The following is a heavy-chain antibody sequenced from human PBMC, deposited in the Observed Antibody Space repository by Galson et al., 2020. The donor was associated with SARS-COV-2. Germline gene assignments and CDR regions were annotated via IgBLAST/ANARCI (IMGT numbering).Heavy chain of an antibody. CDR3: ARGLDGTGRFNGWDY. Sequence: SEPLSLTCAVYGVSFSGYFLSWIRQPPGKGLEWIGEVNHSGSTNYNPSLKSRVTISVDTSKNQFSLKLSTVTAADTAVYYCARGLDGTGRFNGWDYWGQGTLVTVSS. V-gene: IGHV4-34*01. J-gene: IGHJ4*02. D-gene: IGHD2-8*02. CDR2: VNHSGST. CDR1: GVSFSGYF.